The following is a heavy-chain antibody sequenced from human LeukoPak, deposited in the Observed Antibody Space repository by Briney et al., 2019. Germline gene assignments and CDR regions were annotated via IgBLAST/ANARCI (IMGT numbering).Heavy chain of an antibody. CDR2: ISSSSSYI. CDR1: GFTFSSYI. Sequence: PGGSLRLSCAASGFTFSSYIMNWVRQAPGKGLEWVSSISSSSSYIYYADSVKGRFTISRDNAKNSLYLQMNSLRAEDTAVYYCARDRGYYDSSGYPDYWGQGTLVTVSS. D-gene: IGHD3-22*01. V-gene: IGHV3-21*01. J-gene: IGHJ4*02. CDR3: ARDRGYYDSSGYPDY.